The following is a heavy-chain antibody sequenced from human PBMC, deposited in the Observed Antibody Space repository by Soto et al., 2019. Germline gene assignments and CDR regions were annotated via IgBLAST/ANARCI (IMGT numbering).Heavy chain of an antibody. CDR3: AGRITPSIVLVPAAMASFDY. V-gene: IGHV4-30-4*08. Sequence: PSETLSLTCTLSGGSISSSSYYWGWLRQPPGKGLEWIGYIHYSRSTYYNPPLKSRVTISVDPSKNQFSLTLSSVTAADTAVYYCAGRITPSIVLVPAAMASFDYWGQGTLVTVCS. D-gene: IGHD2-2*01. CDR1: GGSISSSSYY. CDR2: IHYSRST. J-gene: IGHJ4*02.